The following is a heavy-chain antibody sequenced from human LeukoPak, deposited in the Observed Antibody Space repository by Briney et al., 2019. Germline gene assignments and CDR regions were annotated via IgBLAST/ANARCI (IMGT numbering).Heavy chain of an antibody. D-gene: IGHD3-10*01. CDR3: ASRREWFGELLAVDY. V-gene: IGHV4-34*01. Sequence: SETLSLTCAVYGWSFSGYYWSWIRQPPGKGLEWIGEINHSGSTNYNPSLKSRVTISVDKSKNQFSLKLSSVTAADTAVYYCASRREWFGELLAVDYWGQGTLVTVSS. CDR2: INHSGST. J-gene: IGHJ4*02. CDR1: GWSFSGYY.